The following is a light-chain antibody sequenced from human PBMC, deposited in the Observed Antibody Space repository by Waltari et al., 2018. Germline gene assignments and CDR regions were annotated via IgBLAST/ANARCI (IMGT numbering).Light chain of an antibody. CDR3: QSYDSSLSGSV. V-gene: IGLV1-40*01. J-gene: IGLJ2*01. CDR1: SSNIGAGYD. Sequence: QSGLTQPPSVSAAPGQRVTISCTGSSSNIGAGYDVHWYQLLPGTAPNLLIYGNRNRPSGVPDRCSGSKSGTSASLAITGLQAEDEAGYYCQSYDSSLSGSVFGGGTKLTVL. CDR2: GNR.